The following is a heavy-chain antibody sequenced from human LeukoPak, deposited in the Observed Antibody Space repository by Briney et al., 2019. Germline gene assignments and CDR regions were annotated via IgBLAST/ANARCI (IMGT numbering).Heavy chain of an antibody. Sequence: PSETLSLTCTVSGGSISSSSYYWGWIRQPPGKGLEWIGSIYYSGSTNYNPSLKSRVTISVDTSKNQFSLKLSSVTAADTAVYYCARDRLRYSLGGWDYWGQGTLVTVSS. D-gene: IGHD3-9*01. CDR3: ARDRLRYSLGGWDY. J-gene: IGHJ4*02. CDR2: IYYSGST. V-gene: IGHV4-39*07. CDR1: GGSISSSSYY.